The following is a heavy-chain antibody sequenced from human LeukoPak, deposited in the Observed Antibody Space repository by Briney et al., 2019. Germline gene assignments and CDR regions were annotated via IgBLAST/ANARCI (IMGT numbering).Heavy chain of an antibody. V-gene: IGHV4-34*01. CDR2: INHSGST. CDR3: ARGKYYYGSGSYYNENWFDP. Sequence: SETLSLTCAVYDGSFSGYYWSWIRQPPGKGLEWIGEINHSGSTNYNPSLKSRVTMSVDTSKNQFSLKLSSVTAADTAVYYCARGKYYYGSGSYYNENWFDPWGQGTLVTVSS. D-gene: IGHD3-10*01. CDR1: DGSFSGYY. J-gene: IGHJ5*02.